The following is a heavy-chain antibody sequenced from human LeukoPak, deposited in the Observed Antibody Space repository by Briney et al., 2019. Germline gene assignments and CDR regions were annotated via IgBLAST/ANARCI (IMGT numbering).Heavy chain of an antibody. D-gene: IGHD6-13*01. CDR1: GYTFTRYG. CDR3: ARDRAGIAAAGSFDY. CDR2: ISAYNGNT. V-gene: IGHV1-18*01. J-gene: IGHJ4*02. Sequence: ASVKVSCKAAGYTFTRYGISWVRQARGQGREWMGWISAYNGNTNYAQKLQGRVTMTTDTSTSTAYMELRSLRSDDTAVYYCARDRAGIAAAGSFDYWGQGTLVTVSS.